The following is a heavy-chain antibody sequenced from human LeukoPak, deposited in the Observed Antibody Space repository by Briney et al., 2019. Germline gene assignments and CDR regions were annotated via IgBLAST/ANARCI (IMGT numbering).Heavy chain of an antibody. J-gene: IGHJ5*02. CDR3: ARLVSNWFDP. V-gene: IGHV3-9*01. CDR2: ISWNSGSI. D-gene: IGHD1-26*01. Sequence: PGRSLRLSCAASGFTFDDYAMHWVRQAPGKGLEWVSGISWNSGSIGYADSVKGRFTISRDNAKNSLYLQMNSLRAEDTAIYYCARLVSNWFDPWGQGTLVTVSS. CDR1: GFTFDDYA.